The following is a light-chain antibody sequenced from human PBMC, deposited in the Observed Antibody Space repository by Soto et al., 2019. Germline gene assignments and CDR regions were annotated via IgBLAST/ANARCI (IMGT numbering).Light chain of an antibody. V-gene: IGKV1-16*01. CDR2: AAS. Sequence: DIQMTQSPSSLSASVGARVTITCRASQGISNYLAWFQQQPGKAPKSLIYAASTLPSGVPSWFSGSGSGTDFTLTISSLHPEDFATYFCQQYNTYPLTFGQGTKVDIK. J-gene: IGKJ1*01. CDR3: QQYNTYPLT. CDR1: QGISNY.